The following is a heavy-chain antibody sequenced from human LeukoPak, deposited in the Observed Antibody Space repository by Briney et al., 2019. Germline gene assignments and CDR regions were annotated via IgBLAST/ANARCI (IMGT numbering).Heavy chain of an antibody. V-gene: IGHV3-7*01. CDR3: AKDRGLSYFDY. D-gene: IGHD3-10*01. CDR1: GFTFSHFW. J-gene: IGHJ4*02. Sequence: PGGSLRLSCAASGFTFSHFWMSWVRQAPGKGLEWVAYIKKTGSETYYVDSVKGRFTITRDNTRNSLFLQMYSLRAEDTAVYYCAKDRGLSYFDYWGQGTLVTVSS. CDR2: IKKTGSET.